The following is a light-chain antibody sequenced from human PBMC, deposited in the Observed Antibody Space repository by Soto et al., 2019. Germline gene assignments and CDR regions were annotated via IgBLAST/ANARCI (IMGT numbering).Light chain of an antibody. Sequence: QSALTQPASVSGSPGQSITISCTGTSNDVGGYNYVSWYQQHPDTAPKLIIYDVRYRPSGVSNRFSGSKSGNTASLTVSGLQAEDEADYYCSSYAGSNNLVFGGGTKLTVL. CDR3: SSYAGSNNLV. CDR1: SNDVGGYNY. J-gene: IGLJ2*01. CDR2: DVR. V-gene: IGLV2-14*03.